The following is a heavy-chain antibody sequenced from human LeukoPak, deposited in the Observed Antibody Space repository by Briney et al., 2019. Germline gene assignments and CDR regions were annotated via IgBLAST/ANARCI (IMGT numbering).Heavy chain of an antibody. J-gene: IGHJ4*02. CDR3: ATRFSTVTSYSGSYPIDY. CDR1: GGTFSSYA. V-gene: IGHV1-69*13. Sequence: ASVKVSCKASGGTFSSYAISWVRQAPGQGLEWMGGIIPIFGTANYAQKFQGRVTITADESTSTAYMELSSLRSEDTAVYYCATRFSTVTSYSGSYPIDYWGQGTLVTVSS. D-gene: IGHD1-26*01. CDR2: IIPIFGTA.